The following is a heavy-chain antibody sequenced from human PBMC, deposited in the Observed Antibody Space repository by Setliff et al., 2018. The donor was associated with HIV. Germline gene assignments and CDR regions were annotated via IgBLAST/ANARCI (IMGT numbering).Heavy chain of an antibody. Sequence: KTSETLSLTCAVSGGSISSSNWWSWVRQPPGKGLEWIGEIYHSGSTNYNPSLKSRVTISVDTSKNQFSLKVNSVTAADTAMYFCARESPDGLDYWGQGTLVTVSS. CDR3: ARESPDGLDY. D-gene: IGHD2-8*01. CDR2: IYHSGST. J-gene: IGHJ4*02. V-gene: IGHV4-4*02. CDR1: GGSISSSNW.